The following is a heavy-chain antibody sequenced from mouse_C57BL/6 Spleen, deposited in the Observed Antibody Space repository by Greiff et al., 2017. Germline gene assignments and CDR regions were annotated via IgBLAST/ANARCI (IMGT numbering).Heavy chain of an antibody. D-gene: IGHD1-1*01. Sequence: EVKLVESGGGLVKPGGSLKLSCAASGFTFSSYAMSWVRQTPEKRLEWVATISDGGSYTYYPDNVTGRFTISRDKAKNNLYLQMSHLKSEDTAMYYCARDRWITTVVASYFDVWGTGTTVTVSS. V-gene: IGHV5-4*01. J-gene: IGHJ1*03. CDR3: ARDRWITTVVASYFDV. CDR2: ISDGGSYT. CDR1: GFTFSSYA.